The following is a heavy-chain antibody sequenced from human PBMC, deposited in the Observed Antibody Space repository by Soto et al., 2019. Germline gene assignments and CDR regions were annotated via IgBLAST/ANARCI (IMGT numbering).Heavy chain of an antibody. CDR3: AKLSGYDYYYYIDV. Sequence: EVQLLESGGGLEQPGGSLGLSCAASGFTFSAFAMNWVRQAPGKGLEWVSAITGSGGSTYYVDSVKGRFTISRDNSKNTLHLQMNSLRAEDSAVYYCAKLSGYDYYYYIDVWGKGTTVTVSS. CDR1: GFTFSAFA. CDR2: ITGSGGST. V-gene: IGHV3-23*01. D-gene: IGHD1-26*01. J-gene: IGHJ6*03.